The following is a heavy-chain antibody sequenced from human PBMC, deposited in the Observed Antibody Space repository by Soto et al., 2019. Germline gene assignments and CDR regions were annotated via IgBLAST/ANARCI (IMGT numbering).Heavy chain of an antibody. D-gene: IGHD3-9*01. J-gene: IGHJ5*02. V-gene: IGHV4-34*01. Sequence: PSETLSLTCAVYGGSFSGYYWSWIRQPPGKGLEWMGEINHSGSTNYNPSLKSRVTISVDTSKNQFSLKLSSVTAADTAVYYCARGRPLRYFDWLLSWFDPWGQGTLVTVSS. CDR3: ARGRPLRYFDWLLSWFDP. CDR2: INHSGST. CDR1: GGSFSGYY.